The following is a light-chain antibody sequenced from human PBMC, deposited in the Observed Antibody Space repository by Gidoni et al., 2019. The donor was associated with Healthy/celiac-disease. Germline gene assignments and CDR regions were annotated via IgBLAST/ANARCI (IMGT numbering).Light chain of an antibody. V-gene: IGKV3-20*01. J-gene: IGKJ4*01. CDR1: QRVSSSY. Sequence: PGTLSLSPGERATLSCRASQRVSSSYLAWYQQKPGQPPSLIIYGASSRATGLPDRCSGSGSGTDFTLTISRLEPEDFAVYYCQQYGSSPPLTFGGGTKVEIK. CDR2: GAS. CDR3: QQYGSSPPLT.